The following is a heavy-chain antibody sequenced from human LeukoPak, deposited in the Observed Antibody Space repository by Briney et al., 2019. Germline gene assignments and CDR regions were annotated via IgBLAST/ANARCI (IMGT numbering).Heavy chain of an antibody. CDR3: ARKHYYDSSGFFPPMDY. CDR2: IYSGGST. V-gene: IGHV3-66*01. J-gene: IGHJ4*02. D-gene: IGHD3-22*01. Sequence: PGGSLSLSCAASGFTVSSNSMSWVRQAPGKGLEWVSVIYSGGSTFYADSVKGRFTISRDNSKNTLYLQMNSLRADDTAVYYCARKHYYDSSGFFPPMDYWGQGTLVTVSS. CDR1: GFTVSSNS.